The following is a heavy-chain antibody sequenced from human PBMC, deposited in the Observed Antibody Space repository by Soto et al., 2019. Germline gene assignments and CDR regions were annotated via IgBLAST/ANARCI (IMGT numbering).Heavy chain of an antibody. CDR1: GGTFSSYT. J-gene: IGHJ4*02. CDR2: IIPILGIA. D-gene: IGHD1-26*01. CDR3: ARASAAGVGADYFDY. Sequence: QVQLVQSGAEVKKPGSSVKVSCKASGGTFSSYTISWVRQAPGQGLEWMGRIIPILGIANYAQKFQGRVTITEDKSTSTADMELSSLRSEDTAVYYCARASAAGVGADYFDYWGQGTLVTVSS. V-gene: IGHV1-69*02.